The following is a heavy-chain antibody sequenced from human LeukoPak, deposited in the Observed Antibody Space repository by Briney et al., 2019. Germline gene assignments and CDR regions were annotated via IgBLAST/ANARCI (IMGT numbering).Heavy chain of an antibody. CDR3: AKIRTTVRKYNWFDP. V-gene: IGHV3-23*01. Sequence: GSLRLSCAASGFTFSTYAMHWVRQAPGKGLEWVSVISGSGASTYYADSVKGRFTISRDNSKNTLYLQMNSLRAEDTAVYYCAKIRTTVRKYNWFDPWGQGTLVTVSS. CDR1: GFTFSTYA. J-gene: IGHJ5*02. CDR2: ISGSGAST. D-gene: IGHD4-17*01.